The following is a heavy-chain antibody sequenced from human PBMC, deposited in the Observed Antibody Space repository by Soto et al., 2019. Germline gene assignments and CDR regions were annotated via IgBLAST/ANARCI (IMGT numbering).Heavy chain of an antibody. D-gene: IGHD3-10*01. CDR2: IYYSGST. V-gene: IGHV4-59*08. Sequence: QVQLQESGPGLVKASETLSLTCTVSGGSISSYYWSWIRQPPGKGLEWIGYIYYSGSTNYNPSLKRRVTISVDTSKNQFSLKLSSVTAADTAVYYCGRLSLWFGELYFDYWGQGTLVTVSS. CDR3: GRLSLWFGELYFDY. J-gene: IGHJ4*02. CDR1: GGSISSYY.